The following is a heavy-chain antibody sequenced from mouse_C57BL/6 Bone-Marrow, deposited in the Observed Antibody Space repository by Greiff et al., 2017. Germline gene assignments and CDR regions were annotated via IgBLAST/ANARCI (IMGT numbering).Heavy chain of an antibody. D-gene: IGHD2-2*01. CDR1: GYTFTSYW. CDR3: ARKGVRGYFDV. J-gene: IGHJ1*03. CDR2: IPPNSGST. V-gene: IGHV1-64*01. Sequence: VQLQPPGAELVKPGASVTLSCTASGYTFTSYWMHWVKQRPGQGLEWIGMIPPNSGSTNYNEKFKSKATLTVDKSSSTAYMQLSSLTSEDSAVYYCARKGVRGYFDVWGTGTTVTVSS.